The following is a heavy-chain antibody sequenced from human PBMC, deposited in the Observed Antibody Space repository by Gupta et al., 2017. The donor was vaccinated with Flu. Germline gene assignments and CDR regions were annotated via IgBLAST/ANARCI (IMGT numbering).Heavy chain of an antibody. Sequence: IHWVRQAPGQGLEWMGRINPNSGGTDYSQRFQGRITMTRDTAISTAYMELSSLRSDDTAMYYCARDPILGVGNWFDPWGQGNLVTISS. D-gene: IGHD3-3*01. CDR3: ARDPILGVGNWFDP. J-gene: IGHJ5*02. CDR2: INPNSGGT. V-gene: IGHV1-2*06.